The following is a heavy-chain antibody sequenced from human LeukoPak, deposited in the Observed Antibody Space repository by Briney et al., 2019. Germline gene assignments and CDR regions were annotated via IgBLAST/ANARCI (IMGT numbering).Heavy chain of an antibody. CDR1: GFTFSTYW. J-gene: IGHJ4*02. CDR2: NTDGSTT. D-gene: IGHD5-12*01. Sequence: PGGSLRLSCAGSGFTFSTYWMHWVRQAPGGALVWVSGNTDGSTTSYADSVRGRFTISRDNAKNTLYLQMTSLRVEDTALYYCAKESGYDVDLEYWGQGALVTVSP. V-gene: IGHV3-74*01. CDR3: AKESGYDVDLEY.